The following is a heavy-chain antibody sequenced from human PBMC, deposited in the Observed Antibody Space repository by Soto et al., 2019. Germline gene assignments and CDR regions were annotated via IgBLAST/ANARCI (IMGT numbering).Heavy chain of an antibody. CDR2: ISSTTNYI. CDR3: ARESEDLTSNFDY. Sequence: GGSLRLSCAASGFTFTRYSMNWVRQAPGKGLGWVSSISSTTNYIYYADSMKGRFTVSRDNAKNSVYLEMNSLSAEDTAVYYCARESEDLTSNFDYWGQGTLVTVSS. CDR1: GFTFTRYS. V-gene: IGHV3-21*01. J-gene: IGHJ4*02.